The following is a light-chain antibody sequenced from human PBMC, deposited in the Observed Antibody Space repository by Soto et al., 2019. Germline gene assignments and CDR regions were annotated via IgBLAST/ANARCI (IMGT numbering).Light chain of an antibody. CDR2: DAS. CDR1: QSVSSY. J-gene: IGKJ4*01. CDR3: QQRSNWPL. Sequence: EIVLTQSPATLSLSPGERATLSCRASQSVSSYLAWYQQKPGQAPRLLIYDASNRATGIPARFSGSGSGTDFPLTISSLEPEDFAVYYCQQRSNWPLFGGGTKVEIK. V-gene: IGKV3-11*01.